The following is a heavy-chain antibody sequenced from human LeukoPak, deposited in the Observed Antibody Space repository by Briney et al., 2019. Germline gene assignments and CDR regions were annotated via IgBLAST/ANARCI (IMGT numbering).Heavy chain of an antibody. Sequence: GGSLRLSCTASGFTFSSNAMSWVRQAPGKGLEWVSAIYSGGSTYYADSVKGRFTISRDNSKNTLYLQMNSLRAEDTAVYYCARDLRTGTTRGAFDIWGQGTMVTVSS. CDR3: ARDLRTGTTRGAFDI. CDR2: IYSGGST. CDR1: GFTFSSNA. D-gene: IGHD1-1*01. J-gene: IGHJ3*02. V-gene: IGHV3-53*01.